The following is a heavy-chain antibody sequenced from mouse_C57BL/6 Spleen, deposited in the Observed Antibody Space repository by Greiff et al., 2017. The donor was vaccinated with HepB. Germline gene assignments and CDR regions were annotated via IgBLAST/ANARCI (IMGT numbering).Heavy chain of an antibody. CDR1: GFNIKNTY. J-gene: IGHJ1*03. CDR2: IDPANGNT. Sequence: EVQLQQSVAELVRPGASVKLSCTASGFNIKNTYMPWVKQRPEQGLEWIGRIDPANGNTKYAPKFQGKATITADTSSNTAYLQLSSLTSEDTAIYYCARDGNSYWYFDVWGTGTTVTVSS. V-gene: IGHV14-3*01. CDR3: ARDGNSYWYFDV. D-gene: IGHD2-1*01.